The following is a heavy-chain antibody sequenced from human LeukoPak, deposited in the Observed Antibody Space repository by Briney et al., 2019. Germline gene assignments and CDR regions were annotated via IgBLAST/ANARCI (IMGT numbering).Heavy chain of an antibody. V-gene: IGHV4-4*07. J-gene: IGHJ4*02. CDR3: ARDSDDFWSGYFHH. CDR2: IYTSGST. CDR1: GGSISSYY. Sequence: PSETLSLTCTVSGGSISSYYWSWIRQPAGKGLEWIGRIYTSGSTNYNPSLKSRATMSVDTSKNQLSLKVSSVTAADTAVYYCARDSDDFWSGYFHHWGQGTLVTVSS. D-gene: IGHD3-3*01.